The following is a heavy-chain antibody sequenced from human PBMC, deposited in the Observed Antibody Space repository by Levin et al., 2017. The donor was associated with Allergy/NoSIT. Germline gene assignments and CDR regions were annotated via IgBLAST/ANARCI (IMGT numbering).Heavy chain of an antibody. CDR2: IIPLYDKV. V-gene: IGHV1-69*06. CDR3: ARGYCSGGSCYGDNTFDP. Sequence: PGESLKISCTTSGGTFSTHGFNWVRQAPGQGLEWMGGIIPLYDKVSYAQKFQGRVRITADKSSSTAYMELNSLRSQDTAVYYWARGYCSGGSCYGDNTFDPWGQGTAVIVSS. CDR1: GGTFSTHG. J-gene: IGHJ5*02. D-gene: IGHD2-15*01.